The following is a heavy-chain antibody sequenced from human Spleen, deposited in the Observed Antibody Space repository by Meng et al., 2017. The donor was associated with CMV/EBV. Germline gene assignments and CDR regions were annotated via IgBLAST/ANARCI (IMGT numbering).Heavy chain of an antibody. CDR3: ARDSSSLFDY. CDR1: GFTFSSYE. D-gene: IGHD6-6*01. CDR2: ISSSGDII. V-gene: IGHV3-48*03. J-gene: IGHJ4*02. Sequence: GGSLRLSCAASGFTFSSYEMNWVRQAPGKGLEWVSYISSSGDIINYADSVKGRFTISRDNAKNTLYLQMNSLRAEDTAVYYCARDSSSLFDYWGQGTLVTVSS.